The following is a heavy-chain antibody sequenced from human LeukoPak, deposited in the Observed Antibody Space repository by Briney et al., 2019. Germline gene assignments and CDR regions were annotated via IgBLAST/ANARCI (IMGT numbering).Heavy chain of an antibody. D-gene: IGHD3-10*01. CDR2: ISSSSSYI. CDR3: ARERSMVRVDY. V-gene: IGHV3-21*01. J-gene: IGHJ4*02. CDR1: GFTFSSYS. Sequence: GGSLRLSCAASGFTFSSYSMNWVRQAPGKGLEWVSSISSSSSYIYYADSVKGRFTISRDNAKNSLYLQMNSLRAEDTAVYYCARERSMVRVDYWGQGTLVTVSS.